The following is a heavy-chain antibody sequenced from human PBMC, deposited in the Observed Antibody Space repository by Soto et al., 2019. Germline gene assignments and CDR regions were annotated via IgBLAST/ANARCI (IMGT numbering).Heavy chain of an antibody. J-gene: IGHJ6*02. Sequence: GGSLRLSCAASGFTVTTNYMSWVRQAPGKGLEWVSVIYSGESTFYADSVKDRFFISRDSSKNMLYLQMHSLRAEDTAVYYCARGKTSYDYYYYGLDVWGQGITVTVSS. CDR3: ARGKTSYDYYYYGLDV. CDR1: GFTVTTNY. V-gene: IGHV3-66*01. CDR2: IYSGEST. D-gene: IGHD3-16*01.